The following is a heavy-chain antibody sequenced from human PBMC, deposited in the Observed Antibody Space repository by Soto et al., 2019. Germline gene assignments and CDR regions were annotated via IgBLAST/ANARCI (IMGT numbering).Heavy chain of an antibody. J-gene: IGHJ6*02. Sequence: PSATLSLTCSVSGTSITNNYWSWIRQPPGKGLEWIGYIYYSATTNYNPSLKSRVTISVDTSKNQFSLKLSSVTAADTAVYYCARDGPVDNYYYYGMDVWGQGTTVTVSS. V-gene: IGHV4-59*01. CDR1: GTSITNNY. D-gene: IGHD6-19*01. CDR3: ARDGPVDNYYYYGMDV. CDR2: IYYSATT.